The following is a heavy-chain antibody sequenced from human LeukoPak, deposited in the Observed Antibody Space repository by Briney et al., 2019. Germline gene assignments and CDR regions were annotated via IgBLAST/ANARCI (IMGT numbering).Heavy chain of an antibody. Sequence: NASETLSLTCAVYGGSFSGYYWSWIRQPPGKGLEWIGEINHSGSTNYNPSLKSRVTISVDTSKNQFSLKLGSVTAADTAVYYCARGIRYSSGWFYYYYGMDVWGQGTTVTVSS. CDR2: INHSGST. J-gene: IGHJ6*02. CDR1: GGSFSGYY. V-gene: IGHV4-34*01. CDR3: ARGIRYSSGWFYYYYGMDV. D-gene: IGHD6-19*01.